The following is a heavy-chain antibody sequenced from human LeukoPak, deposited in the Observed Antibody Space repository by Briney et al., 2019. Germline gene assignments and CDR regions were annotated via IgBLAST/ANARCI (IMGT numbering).Heavy chain of an antibody. Sequence: ASVKVSCKASGYTFTAYYMHWVRQAPGQGLEWMGRINPNSGGTNYAQKFQGRVTMTRDTSISTAYMELSRLRADDTAVYYCARDIPYEVTFGGVTVMGSFVLDYWGQGTLVTVSS. D-gene: IGHD3-16*02. CDR3: ARDIPYEVTFGGVTVMGSFVLDY. CDR1: GYTFTAYY. V-gene: IGHV1-2*06. J-gene: IGHJ4*02. CDR2: INPNSGGT.